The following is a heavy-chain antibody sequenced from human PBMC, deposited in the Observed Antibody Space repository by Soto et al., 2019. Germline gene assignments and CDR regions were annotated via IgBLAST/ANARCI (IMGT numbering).Heavy chain of an antibody. CDR1: GDSLSSSSYY. CDR2: IYYSGST. CDR3: ARHSYYYGSTYGCWLDP. D-gene: IGHD3-10*01. J-gene: IGHJ5*02. V-gene: IGHV4-39*01. Sequence: SETLSLTCTVSGDSLSSSSYYWGWIRQPPGKGLEWIGSIYYSGSTYYNPSLKSRVTISVDTSKNQFSLKLSSVTAADTAVYYCARHSYYYGSTYGCWLDPWGQGTLVTVSS.